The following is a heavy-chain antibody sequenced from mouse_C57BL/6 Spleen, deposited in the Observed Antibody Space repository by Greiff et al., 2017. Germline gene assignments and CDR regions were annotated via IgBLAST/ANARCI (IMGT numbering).Heavy chain of an antibody. CDR1: GFNIKNTY. J-gene: IGHJ2*01. CDR3: ASGGAQALGY. CDR2: IDPANGNT. V-gene: IGHV14-3*01. Sequence: EVQLQQSVAELVRPGASVKLSCTASGFNIKNTYMNWVKQRPEQGLEWIGRIDPANGNTKYDPKFKGKAPLTAYTSTNTAYLQLSSLAYEDTAIYYCASGGAQALGYWGQGTTLTVSS. D-gene: IGHD3-2*02.